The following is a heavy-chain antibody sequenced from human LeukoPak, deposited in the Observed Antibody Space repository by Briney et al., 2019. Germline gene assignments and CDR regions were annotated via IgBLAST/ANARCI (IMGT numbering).Heavy chain of an antibody. CDR1: GYTFTGYY. CDR3: AVIAVHDAFDI. V-gene: IGHV1-2*02. CDR2: INPSSGGT. Sequence: ASVKVSCKASGYTFTGYYMHWVRQAPGQGLEWMGWINPSSGGTNYAQKFQGRVTMTRDTSISTAYMELSRLRSDDTAVYYCAVIAVHDAFDIWGQGTMVTVSS. D-gene: IGHD6-19*01. J-gene: IGHJ3*02.